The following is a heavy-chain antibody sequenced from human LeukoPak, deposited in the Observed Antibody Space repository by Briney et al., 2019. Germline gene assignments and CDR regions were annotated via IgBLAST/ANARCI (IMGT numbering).Heavy chain of an antibody. CDR2: IYHSGST. Sequence: SETLSLTCTVSGYSISSGYYWGWIRQPPGKGLEWIGSIYHSGSTYYNPSLKSRVTISVDTSKNQFSLKLSSVTAADTAVYYCARDQRRATGATRGNWFDPWGQGTLVTVSS. CDR1: GYSISSGYY. J-gene: IGHJ5*02. D-gene: IGHD1-26*01. CDR3: ARDQRRATGATRGNWFDP. V-gene: IGHV4-38-2*02.